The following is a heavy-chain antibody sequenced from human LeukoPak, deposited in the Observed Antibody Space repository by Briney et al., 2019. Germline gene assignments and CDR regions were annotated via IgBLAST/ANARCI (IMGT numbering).Heavy chain of an antibody. J-gene: IGHJ2*01. D-gene: IGHD5-24*01. CDR3: AREVGQRWLQDAEWYFDL. CDR2: INAGNGNT. CDR1: GYTFTSYA. Sequence: ASVKVSCKASGYTFTSYAMHWVRQAPGQRLEWMGWINAGNGNTKYSQKFQGRVTITRDTSASTAYMELSSLRSEDTAVYYCAREVGQRWLQDAEWYFDLWGRGTLVTVSS. V-gene: IGHV1-3*01.